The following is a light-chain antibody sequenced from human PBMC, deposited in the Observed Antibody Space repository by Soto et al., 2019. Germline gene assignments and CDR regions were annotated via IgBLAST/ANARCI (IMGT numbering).Light chain of an antibody. Sequence: IQLTQSPSSLSASVGDRVTITCLASQGFSTFLAWYQQKPGKAPQLLIYSASVLQTGVPSRFSGSGSGTNFTLIISSLQPEDIATYYCQHLNNYPPTFGQGTRLEIK. CDR3: QHLNNYPPT. J-gene: IGKJ5*01. V-gene: IGKV1-9*01. CDR2: SAS. CDR1: QGFSTF.